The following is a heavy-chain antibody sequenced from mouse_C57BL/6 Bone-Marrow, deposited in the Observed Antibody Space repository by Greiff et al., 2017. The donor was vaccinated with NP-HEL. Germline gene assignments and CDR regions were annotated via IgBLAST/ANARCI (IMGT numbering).Heavy chain of an antibody. J-gene: IGHJ4*01. CDR1: GFTFSDYY. D-gene: IGHD2-4*01. Sequence: EVKLMESEGGLVQPGSSMKLSCTASGFTFSDYYMAWVRQVPEKGLEWVANINYDGSSTYYLDSLKSRFIISRDNAENILYLQMRSLKSEDTATYYCAREGGLRRRTYAMDCWGQGTSVTVSS. V-gene: IGHV5-16*01. CDR2: INYDGSST. CDR3: AREGGLRRRTYAMDC.